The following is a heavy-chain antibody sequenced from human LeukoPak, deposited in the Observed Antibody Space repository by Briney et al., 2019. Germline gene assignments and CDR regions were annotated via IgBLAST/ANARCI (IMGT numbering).Heavy chain of an antibody. D-gene: IGHD3-22*01. J-gene: IGHJ4*02. CDR3: ARAAYDSSGYLTL. CDR1: GFTFSSYG. Sequence: GGSLRLSCAASGFTFSSYGMHWVRQAPGKGLEWVAVIWYDGTNKYYADSVKGRFTITRDNSKNTLYLQMNSLRAEDTAVYYCARAAYDSSGYLTLWGQGTLVTVSS. CDR2: IWYDGTNK. V-gene: IGHV3-33*01.